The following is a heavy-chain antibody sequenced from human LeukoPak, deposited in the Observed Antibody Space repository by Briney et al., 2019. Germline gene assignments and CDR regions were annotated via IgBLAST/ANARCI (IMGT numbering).Heavy chain of an antibody. J-gene: IGHJ6*03. V-gene: IGHV1-18*01. CDR1: GYTFTSYG. CDR3: ARLGYCSSTSCSERYYMDV. D-gene: IGHD2-2*01. CDR2: ISAYNGNT. Sequence: ASVKVSCKASGYTFTSYGISWVRQAPGQGLEWMGWISAYNGNTNYAQKIQGRVTMTTDTSTSTAYMELRSLRSDDTAVYYCARLGYCSSTSCSERYYMDVWGKGTTVTVSS.